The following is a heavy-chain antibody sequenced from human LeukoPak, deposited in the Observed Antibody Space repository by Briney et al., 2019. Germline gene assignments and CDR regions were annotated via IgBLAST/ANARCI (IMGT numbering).Heavy chain of an antibody. CDR2: INHSGST. V-gene: IGHV4-34*01. D-gene: IGHD6-13*01. Sequence: SETLSLTCAVYGGSLSGYYWSWIRQPPGKGLEWIGEINHSGSTNYNPSLKSRVTISVDTSKSQFSLKLSSVTAADTAVYYCARKPGYSSSWLNWFDPWGQGTLVTVSS. CDR3: ARKPGYSSSWLNWFDP. CDR1: GGSLSGYY. J-gene: IGHJ5*02.